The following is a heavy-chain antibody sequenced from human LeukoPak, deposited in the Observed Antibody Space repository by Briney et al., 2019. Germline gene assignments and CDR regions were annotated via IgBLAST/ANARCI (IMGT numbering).Heavy chain of an antibody. Sequence: SEALSLTCAVYGGSFSGYYWSWIRQPPGKGLEWIGEINHSGSTNYNPSLKSRVTISVDTSKNQFSLKLSSVTAADTAVYYCARDSYGFDYWGQGTLVTVSS. J-gene: IGHJ4*02. V-gene: IGHV4-34*01. CDR1: GGSFSGYY. D-gene: IGHD5-18*01. CDR3: ARDSYGFDY. CDR2: INHSGST.